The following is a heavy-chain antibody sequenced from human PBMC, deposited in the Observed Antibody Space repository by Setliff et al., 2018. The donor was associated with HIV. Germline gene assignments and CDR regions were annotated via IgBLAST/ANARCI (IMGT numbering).Heavy chain of an antibody. J-gene: IGHJ4*02. Sequence: PSETLSLTCTLNGVPLSDYYWNWIRQSPGKVLEWIVEVNHNGNINYNPSLKSRVTVSVDTSKTQYSLKMISVTAADTAMYYCAISIVGVTSEMYWAQGTLVTVSS. D-gene: IGHD2-21*02. CDR3: AISIVGVTSEMY. CDR1: GVPLSDYY. V-gene: IGHV4-34*01. CDR2: VNHNGNI.